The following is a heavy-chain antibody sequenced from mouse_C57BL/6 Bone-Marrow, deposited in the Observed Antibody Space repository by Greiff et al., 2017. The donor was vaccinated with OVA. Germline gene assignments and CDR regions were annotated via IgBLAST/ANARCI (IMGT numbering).Heavy chain of an antibody. CDR2: IYPGSGNT. D-gene: IGHD1-1*01. CDR3: ARRYYGSTFDYFDY. J-gene: IGHJ2*01. CDR1: GYTFTDYY. Sequence: QVQLQQSGAELVRPGASVKLSCKASGYTFTDYYINWVKQRPGQGLEWIARIYPGSGNTYYNEKFKGKATLTAEKSSSTAYMQLSSLTSEDSAVYFCARRYYGSTFDYFDYWGQGTTLTVSS. V-gene: IGHV1-76*01.